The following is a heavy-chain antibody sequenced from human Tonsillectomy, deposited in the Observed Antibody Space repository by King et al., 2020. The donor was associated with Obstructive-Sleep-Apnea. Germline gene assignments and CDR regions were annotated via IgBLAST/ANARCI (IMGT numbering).Heavy chain of an antibody. Sequence: QLQESGPGLGQPSETLSLSCTVSGGSISRSSHYWGWIRQPPGKGLEWNGSIYYTGSTYYNPSLKSRVTISVDTSKNQFSLTLSSVTAADTAVFYCAKVGGWPSLEPFDYWGQGTLVTVSS. CDR2: IYYTGST. V-gene: IGHV4-39*07. D-gene: IGHD1-1*01. CDR1: GGSISRSSHY. CDR3: AKVGGWPSLEPFDY. J-gene: IGHJ4*02.